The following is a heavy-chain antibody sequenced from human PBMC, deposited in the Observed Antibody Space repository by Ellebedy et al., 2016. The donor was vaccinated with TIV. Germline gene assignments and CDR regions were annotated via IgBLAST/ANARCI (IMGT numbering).Heavy chain of an antibody. J-gene: IGHJ4*02. Sequence: AASVKVSCKASGYTFTTYGITWVRQAPGQGLEWMGWISGYNGDTNFAQEVQGRVTMTIDTSATTAYMELRSLTYDDTAVYYCARDMVQGMVAIYVWFDYWGQGTLVTVSS. V-gene: IGHV1-18*01. CDR3: ARDMVQGMVAIYVWFDY. CDR1: GYTFTTYG. D-gene: IGHD3-10*01. CDR2: ISGYNGDT.